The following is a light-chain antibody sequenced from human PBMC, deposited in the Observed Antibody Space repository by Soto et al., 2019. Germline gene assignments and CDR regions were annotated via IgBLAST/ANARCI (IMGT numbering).Light chain of an antibody. CDR3: QQYDNPPWP. Sequence: DIQMTQSPSSLSASVGDRVTITCQASQDISNYLNWYQQKPGKAPKLLIYDASNWEKGVPSRFSGSGSGTDFTFTISSLQPEDIATYYCQQYDNPPWPFGQGTKVEIK. J-gene: IGKJ1*01. CDR1: QDISNY. V-gene: IGKV1-33*01. CDR2: DAS.